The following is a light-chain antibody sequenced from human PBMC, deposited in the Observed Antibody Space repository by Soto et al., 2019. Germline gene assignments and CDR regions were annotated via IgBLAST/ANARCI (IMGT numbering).Light chain of an antibody. V-gene: IGKV1-33*01. CDR1: QEIRKY. Sequence: DVQMTQSPSSLSASIGDRVTITCQASQEIRKYLNWYQQKPGKAPDLLIHDASNLETGVPSRFSGSGSGTLFTFTISSLQPEDIATYYCQQYDKLVTFGRGTKV. CDR3: QQYDKLVT. CDR2: DAS. J-gene: IGKJ1*01.